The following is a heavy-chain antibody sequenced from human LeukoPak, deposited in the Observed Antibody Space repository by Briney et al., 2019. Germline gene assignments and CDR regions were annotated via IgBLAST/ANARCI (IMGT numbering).Heavy chain of an antibody. D-gene: IGHD3-10*01. J-gene: IGHJ4*02. CDR1: GLTFDDYA. CDR2: ISWNSGSI. CDR3: AKGGSGSYFDY. V-gene: IGHV3-9*01. Sequence: GRSLRLSCAASGLTFDDYAMHWVRQAPGKGLEWVSGISWNSGSIGYADSVKGRFTISRDNAKNSLYLQMNSLRAEDTALYYCAKGGSGSYFDYWGQGTLVTVSS.